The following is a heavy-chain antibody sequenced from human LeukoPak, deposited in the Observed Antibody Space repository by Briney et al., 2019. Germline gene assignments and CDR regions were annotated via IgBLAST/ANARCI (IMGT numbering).Heavy chain of an antibody. CDR3: ARDGAVAGTAYYYYYYMDV. CDR1: GFTFSSYN. V-gene: IGHV3-21*01. CDR2: ITSSSSYI. J-gene: IGHJ6*03. Sequence: GGSLRLSCAASGFTFSSYNMNWVRQAPGKGLEWVSSITSSSSYIYYADSVKGRFTISRDNAKNSLYLQMNSLRAEDTAVYYCARDGAVAGTAYYYYYYMDVWGKGTTVTVSS. D-gene: IGHD6-19*01.